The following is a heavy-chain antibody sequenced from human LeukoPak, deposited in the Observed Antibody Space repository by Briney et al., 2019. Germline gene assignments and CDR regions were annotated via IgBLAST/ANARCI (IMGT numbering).Heavy chain of an antibody. CDR2: IKEDGSEK. Sequence: GGSLRLSCAASGFTLSSYWMSWVRQATGKGLEWVANIKEDGSEKYYVDSVKGRFTISRDNAQNSVYLHMNSLTAEDTALYYCARDWVAGVPFDAFDIWGQGTMVSVP. CDR3: ARDWVAGVPFDAFDI. D-gene: IGHD3-10*01. V-gene: IGHV3-7*03. CDR1: GFTLSSYW. J-gene: IGHJ3*02.